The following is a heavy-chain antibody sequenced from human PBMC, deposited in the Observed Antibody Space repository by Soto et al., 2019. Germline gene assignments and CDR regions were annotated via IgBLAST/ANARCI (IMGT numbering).Heavy chain of an antibody. J-gene: IGHJ6*02. CDR2: IDPSDSYT. CDR1: GYSFTSYW. Sequence: PGESLKISCKGSGYSFTSYWISWVRQMPGKGLEWMGRIDPSDSYTNYSPSFQGHVTISADKSISTAYLQWSSLKASDTAMYYCASNIEARPYYYGMDVWGQGTTVTVSS. V-gene: IGHV5-10-1*01. CDR3: ASNIEARPYYYGMDV. D-gene: IGHD6-6*01.